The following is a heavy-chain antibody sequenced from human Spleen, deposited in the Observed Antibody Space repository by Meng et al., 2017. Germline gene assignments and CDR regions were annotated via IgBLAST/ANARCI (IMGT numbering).Heavy chain of an antibody. D-gene: IGHD4-11*01. V-gene: IGHV4-34*01. CDR2: INHSGST. Sequence: QVQPQQWGAGLLKPSETLSLTCAVYGGSISGYYWTWIRQPPGKGLEWIGEINHSGSTTYNPSLKSRVTISVDTSKNQFSLKLNSVTAADTAVYYCARGPTTMAHDFDYWGQGTLVTVSS. CDR3: ARGPTTMAHDFDY. J-gene: IGHJ4*02. CDR1: GGSISGYY.